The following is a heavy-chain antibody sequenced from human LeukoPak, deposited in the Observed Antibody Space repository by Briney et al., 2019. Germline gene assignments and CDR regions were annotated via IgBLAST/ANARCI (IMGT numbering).Heavy chain of an antibody. D-gene: IGHD3-16*01. CDR3: ARGWGGMRGFDY. J-gene: IGHJ4*02. Sequence: SETLSLTCTVSGGSISSYYWNWIRQPPGKGLEWIGYIYYSGSTNYNPSLKSRVTISVDTSKNQFSLKLSSVTAADTAVYYCARGWGGMRGFDYWGQGILVTVSS. V-gene: IGHV4-59*01. CDR2: IYYSGST. CDR1: GGSISSYY.